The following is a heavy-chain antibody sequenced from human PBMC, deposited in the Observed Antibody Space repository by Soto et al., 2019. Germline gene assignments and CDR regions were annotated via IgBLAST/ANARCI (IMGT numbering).Heavy chain of an antibody. CDR3: ATSTYYDILTGSYYYYAMDV. D-gene: IGHD3-9*01. CDR2: IYSEGTP. J-gene: IGHJ6*02. CDR1: GFTVGSNY. Sequence: WRSLRLSCAASGFTVGSNYMSWVRQAPGKGLEWVSVIYSEGTPYYADSVKGRFTISRENSNNTLYLHMNNLRAEDTAVYYCATSTYYDILTGSYYYYAMDVWGQGTTVTVSS. V-gene: IGHV3-53*01.